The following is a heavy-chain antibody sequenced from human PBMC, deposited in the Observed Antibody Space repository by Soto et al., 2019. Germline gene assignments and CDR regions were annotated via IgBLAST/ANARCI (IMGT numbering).Heavy chain of an antibody. CDR2: ISWNSGSI. D-gene: IGHD1-1*01. CDR3: AKDISPKTGTPDWYFDY. CDR1: GFTFDDYA. J-gene: IGHJ4*02. Sequence: GGSLRLSCAASGFTFDDYAMHWVRQAPGKGLEWVSGISWNSGSIGYADSVKGRFTISRDNAKNSLYLQMNSLRAEDTALYYCAKDISPKTGTPDWYFDYWGQGTLVTVSS. V-gene: IGHV3-9*01.